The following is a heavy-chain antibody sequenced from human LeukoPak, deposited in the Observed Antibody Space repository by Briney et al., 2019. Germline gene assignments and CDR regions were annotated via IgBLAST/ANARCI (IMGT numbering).Heavy chain of an antibody. CDR3: ARDSDSGYVFDP. CDR1: GGTFSSYA. J-gene: IGHJ5*02. CDR2: INPNSGGT. D-gene: IGHD5-12*01. Sequence: ASVKVSCKASGGTFSSYAISWVRQAPGQGLEWMGWINPNSGGTNYAQKFQGRVTMTRDTSISTAYMELSRLRSDDTAVYYCARDSDSGYVFDPWGQGTLVTVSS. V-gene: IGHV1-2*02.